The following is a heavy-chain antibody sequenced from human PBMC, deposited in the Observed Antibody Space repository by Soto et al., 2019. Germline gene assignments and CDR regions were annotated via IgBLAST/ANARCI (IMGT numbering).Heavy chain of an antibody. J-gene: IGHJ4*02. CDR1: GGPFSSYS. CDR2: IIPIFGTA. V-gene: IGHV1-69*01. Sequence: QVQMVQSGAEVKKPGSSVKVSCKATGGPFSSYSINWVRQAPGPGLEWMGAIIPIFGTANYAQKFQGRVTITADESTSTAYMELSSLRSEDTAVYYCARDGGRHSGGIDYWGQGTLVTVSS. D-gene: IGHD1-26*01. CDR3: ARDGGRHSGGIDY.